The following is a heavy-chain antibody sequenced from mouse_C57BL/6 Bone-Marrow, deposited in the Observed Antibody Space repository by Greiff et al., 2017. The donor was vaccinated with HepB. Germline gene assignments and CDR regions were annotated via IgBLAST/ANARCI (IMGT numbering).Heavy chain of an antibody. J-gene: IGHJ2*01. V-gene: IGHV1-76*01. CDR2: IYPGSGNT. D-gene: IGHD2-2*01. CDR3: ASLLWFPFDY. CDR1: GYTFTDYY. Sequence: QVQLKESGADLVRPGASVKLSCKASGYTFTDYYINWVKQSPGKGLEWIARIYPGSGNTYYNEKFKGKSTLTAEKSSNTAYLQLSSLTSEDTAIYYCASLLWFPFDYWGQGTTLTVSS.